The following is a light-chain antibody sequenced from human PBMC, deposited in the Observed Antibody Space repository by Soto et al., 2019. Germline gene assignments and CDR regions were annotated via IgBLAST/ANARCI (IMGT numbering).Light chain of an antibody. Sequence: EIVLTQSPGTLSLSPGERATLSCRASQSVSSSYLAWYQQKPGQAPRLLIYDASSRATGIPDRFRGSGSGTDFTLTISRLEPEDFAVYYCQQYGSSPSFGGGTKVDIK. CDR1: QSVSSSY. CDR3: QQYGSSPS. J-gene: IGKJ4*01. V-gene: IGKV3-20*01. CDR2: DAS.